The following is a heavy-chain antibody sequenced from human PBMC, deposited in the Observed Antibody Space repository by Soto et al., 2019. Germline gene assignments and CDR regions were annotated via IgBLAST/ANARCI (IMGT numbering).Heavy chain of an antibody. CDR1: GFTFSNAW. V-gene: IGHV3-15*01. CDR3: TAALRFLEWLLLEAFDI. J-gene: IGHJ3*02. D-gene: IGHD3-3*01. Sequence: GGSLRLSCAASGFTFSNAWMSWVRQAPGKGLEWVGRIKSKTDGGTTDYAAPVKGRFTISRDDSKNTLYLQMNSLKTEDTAVCYCTAALRFLEWLLLEAFDIWGQGTMVTVSS. CDR2: IKSKTDGGTT.